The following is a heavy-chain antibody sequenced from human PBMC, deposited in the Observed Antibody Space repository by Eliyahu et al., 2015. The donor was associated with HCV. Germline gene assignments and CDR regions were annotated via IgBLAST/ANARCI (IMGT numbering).Heavy chain of an antibody. CDR2: IYWXDYK. D-gene: IGHD5-18*01. V-gene: IGHV2-5*02. CDR3: ARYGIQLWRTFDY. Sequence: LALIYWXDYKXYSPSLKSRLTITKDTSKNQVVLTMTNMDPVDTATYYCARYGIQLWRTFDYWGQGTLVTVSS. J-gene: IGHJ4*02.